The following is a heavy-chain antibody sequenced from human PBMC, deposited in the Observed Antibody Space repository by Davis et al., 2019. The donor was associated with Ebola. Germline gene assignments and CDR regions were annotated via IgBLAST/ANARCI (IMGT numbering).Heavy chain of an antibody. V-gene: IGHV3-66*01. D-gene: IGHD1-26*01. CDR2: IYSGGST. Sequence: GESLKISCAASGFTVSSNYMSWVHQAPGKGLEWVSVIYSGGSTYYADSVKGRFTISRDNSKNTLYLQMNSLRAEDTAVYYCARGIVGATYYYYGMDVWGQGTTVTVSS. CDR1: GFTVSSNY. CDR3: ARGIVGATYYYYGMDV. J-gene: IGHJ6*02.